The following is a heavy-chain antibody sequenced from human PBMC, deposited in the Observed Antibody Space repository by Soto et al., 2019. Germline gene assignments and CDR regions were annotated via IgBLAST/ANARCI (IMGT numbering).Heavy chain of an antibody. CDR3: TTYTVLLWFGESHLYYGMDV. CDR2: TRNKANSYTT. J-gene: IGHJ6*02. D-gene: IGHD3-10*01. V-gene: IGHV3-72*01. CDR1: GFTFSDHY. Sequence: GGSLRLSCAASGFTFSDHYMDWVRQAPGKGLEWVGRTRNKANSYTTEYAASVKGRFTISRDDSKNSLYLQMNSLKTEDTAVYYCTTYTVLLWFGESHLYYGMDVWGQGTTVTVSS.